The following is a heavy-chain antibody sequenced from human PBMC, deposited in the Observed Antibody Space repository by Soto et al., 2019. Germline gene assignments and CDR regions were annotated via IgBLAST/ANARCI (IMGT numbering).Heavy chain of an antibody. J-gene: IGHJ4*02. Sequence: QVQLVESGGGVVQPGRSLGLSCAASGFTFSSYAMHWVRQAPGKGLEWVAIVSYDGSNKYYADSVKGRFTISRDNSKNTLYLQMNSLRVEDAALYCARVPWELLTPDPYYFDCWGQGTLVAVSS. CDR3: ARVPWELLTPDPYYFDC. D-gene: IGHD1-26*01. CDR2: VSYDGSNK. V-gene: IGHV3-30-3*01. CDR1: GFTFSSYA.